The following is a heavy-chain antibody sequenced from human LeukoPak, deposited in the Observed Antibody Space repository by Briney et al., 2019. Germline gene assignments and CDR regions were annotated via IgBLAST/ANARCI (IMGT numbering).Heavy chain of an antibody. D-gene: IGHD3-9*01. J-gene: IGHJ4*02. V-gene: IGHV1-18*01. Sequence: ASVKVSCKASGYTFTSYGISWVRQAPGQGLEWMGWISAYNGNTNYAQKLQGRVTMTTDTSTSTAYMELRSLRSDDTAVYYCARDSINYYDILTGYALSSWDLYYFDYWGQGTLVTVSS. CDR1: GYTFTSYG. CDR2: ISAYNGNT. CDR3: ARDSINYYDILTGYALSSWDLYYFDY.